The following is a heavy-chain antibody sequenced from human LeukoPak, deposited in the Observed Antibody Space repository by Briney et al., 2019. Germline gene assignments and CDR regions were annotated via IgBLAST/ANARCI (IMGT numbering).Heavy chain of an antibody. J-gene: IGHJ4*02. CDR3: ARENYYDSSGYWDC. CDR2: INPNSGGT. D-gene: IGHD3-22*01. V-gene: IGHV1-2*04. Sequence: ASVKVSCKASGYTFTGYYMHWVRQAPGQGLEWMGWINPNSGGTNYAQKFQGWVTMTRDTSISTAYMELSRLRSDGTAVYYCARENYYDSSGYWDCWGQGTLVTVSS. CDR1: GYTFTGYY.